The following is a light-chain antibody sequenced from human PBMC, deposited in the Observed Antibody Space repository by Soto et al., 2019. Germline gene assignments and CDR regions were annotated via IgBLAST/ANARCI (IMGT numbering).Light chain of an antibody. J-gene: IGLJ3*02. CDR1: NSGVGGYNF. V-gene: IGLV2-11*01. CDR3: CSYTASDIWV. CDR2: AVS. Sequence: QSALTQPRSVSVSPGQSVTISCTGTNSGVGGYNFVSWYQQLPGKPPKLMISAVSQRPSGVPDRFSGAKSGNTASLTISGLQADDEADYLCCSYTASDIWVFGGGTKVTVL.